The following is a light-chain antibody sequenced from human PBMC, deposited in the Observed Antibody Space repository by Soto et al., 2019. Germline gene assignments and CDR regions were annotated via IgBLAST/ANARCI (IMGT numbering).Light chain of an antibody. J-gene: IGLJ2*01. CDR3: CSYAGDSIVV. Sequence: QSALTQPASVSGSPGQSITISCIGTSSDVGNYELVSWYQQLPGKAPKLIIYEVTKRPSGISNRFSASKSGNTASLTISGLQAEDEADYYCCSYAGDSIVVFGGGTKLTVL. CDR1: SSDVGNYEL. V-gene: IGLV2-23*02. CDR2: EVT.